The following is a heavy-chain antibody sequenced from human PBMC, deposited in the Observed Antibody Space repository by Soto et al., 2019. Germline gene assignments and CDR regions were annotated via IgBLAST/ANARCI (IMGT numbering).Heavy chain of an antibody. D-gene: IGHD1-1*01. J-gene: IGHJ4*02. CDR1: GCRLDGAW. Sequence: GESRKLACTGAGCRLDGAWIGGVRHMPVKGLEWMVIVKPGGSDLRYSPSFRGQVTISADAAVNTAFLQWNSLKASDNAMYYCARQIRYMCDSSGQGTLVTVAS. V-gene: IGHV5-51*01. CDR2: VKPGGSDL. CDR3: ARQIRYMCDS.